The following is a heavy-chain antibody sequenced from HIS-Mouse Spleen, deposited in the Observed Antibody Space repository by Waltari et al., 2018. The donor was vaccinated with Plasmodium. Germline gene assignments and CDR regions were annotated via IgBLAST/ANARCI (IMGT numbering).Heavy chain of an antibody. V-gene: IGHV4-59*08. CDR1: GGSISSYY. D-gene: IGHD5-18*01. CDR2: IYYNGST. Sequence: QVQLQESGPGLVKPSETLSLTCTVSGGSISSYYWSWIRQPPGKGLEWIGYIYYNGSTNYNPSLKSRVTISVDTSKNQFSLKLSSVTAADTAVYYCARLRYSYGYFDYWGQGTLVTVSS. CDR3: ARLRYSYGYFDY. J-gene: IGHJ4*02.